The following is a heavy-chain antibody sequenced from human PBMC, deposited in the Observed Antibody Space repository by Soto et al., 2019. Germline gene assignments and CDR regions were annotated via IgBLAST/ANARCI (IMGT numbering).Heavy chain of an antibody. CDR3: ARIQLDTIMALDY. Sequence: QVQLVESGGGVVQPGGSLRLSCAASGFTFDAYGFHWVRKAPGKGLEWVAVVWSNGNLKYYADSVKGRFTISRDSSKSALNLQMNSLRADDTAVYYSARIQLDTIMALDYCGQGTLVTVSS. J-gene: IGHJ4*02. CDR2: VWSNGNLK. V-gene: IGHV3-33*01. D-gene: IGHD1-1*01. CDR1: GFTFDAYG.